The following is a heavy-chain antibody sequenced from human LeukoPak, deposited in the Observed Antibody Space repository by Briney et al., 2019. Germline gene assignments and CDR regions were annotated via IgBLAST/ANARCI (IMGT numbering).Heavy chain of an antibody. J-gene: IGHJ4*02. CDR2: IGSSSSYI. CDR3: ARDPAYYDSSGYLDY. D-gene: IGHD3-22*01. Sequence: PGGSLRLSCAASGFTFSSYSMNWVRQAPGKGLEWVSSIGSSSSYIYYADSVKGRFTISRDNAKNSLYLQMNSLRAEDTAVYYCARDPAYYDSSGYLDYWGQGTLVTVSS. V-gene: IGHV3-21*01. CDR1: GFTFSSYS.